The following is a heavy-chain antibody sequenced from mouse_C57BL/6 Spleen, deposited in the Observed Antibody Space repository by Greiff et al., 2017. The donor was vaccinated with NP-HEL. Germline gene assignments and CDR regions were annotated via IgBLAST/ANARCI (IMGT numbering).Heavy chain of an antibody. D-gene: IGHD1-3*01. V-gene: IGHV5-17*01. CDR3: AMTLTFYAMDY. CDR1: GFTFSDYG. Sequence: EVKLMESGGGLVKPGGSLKLSCAASGFTFSDYGMHWVRQAPEKGLEWVAYISSGSSTIYYADTVKGRFTISRDNAKNTLFLQMTSLRSEDTAMYYCAMTLTFYAMDYWGQGTSVTVSS. J-gene: IGHJ4*01. CDR2: ISSGSSTI.